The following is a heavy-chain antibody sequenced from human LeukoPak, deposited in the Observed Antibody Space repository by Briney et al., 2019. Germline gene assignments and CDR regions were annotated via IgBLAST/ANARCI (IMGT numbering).Heavy chain of an antibody. D-gene: IGHD5-18*01. CDR1: GGSISSHY. V-gene: IGHV4-59*08. Sequence: SETLSLTCSVSGGSISSHYWSWIRQPPGKGLEWIGYIYYSGSTTYDPSLKSRVTISVDTSKNQFSLKLSSVTAADTAVYYCARQASGYSYDYYYYYMDVWGKGTTVTVSS. CDR2: IYYSGST. J-gene: IGHJ6*03. CDR3: ARQASGYSYDYYYYYMDV.